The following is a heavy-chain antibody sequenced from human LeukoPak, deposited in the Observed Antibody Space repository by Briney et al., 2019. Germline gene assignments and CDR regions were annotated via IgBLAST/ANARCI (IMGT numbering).Heavy chain of an antibody. J-gene: IGHJ2*01. CDR3: AREGSKTYYYDSSGEPYWYFDL. V-gene: IGHV1-69*06. D-gene: IGHD3-22*01. Sequence: ASVKVSCKASGGTFSSYAISWVRQAPGQGLEWMGGIIPIFGTANYAQKFQGRVTITADKSTSTAYMELSSLRSEDTAVYYCAREGSKTYYYDSSGEPYWYFDLWGRGTLVTVSS. CDR2: IIPIFGTA. CDR1: GGTFSSYA.